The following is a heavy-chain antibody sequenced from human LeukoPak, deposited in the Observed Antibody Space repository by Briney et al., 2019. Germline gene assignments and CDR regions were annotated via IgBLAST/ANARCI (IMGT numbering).Heavy chain of an antibody. V-gene: IGHV4-31*03. CDR3: AGDSSGHYYFDY. J-gene: IGHJ4*02. CDR1: GGSISSGGYY. D-gene: IGHD3-22*01. Sequence: SETLSLTCTVSGGSISSGGYYWSWIRQHPRKGLEWIGYIYYSGSTYYNPSLKSRVTISVDTSKNQFSLKLSSVTAADTAVYYCAGDSSGHYYFDYWGQGTLVTVSS. CDR2: IYYSGST.